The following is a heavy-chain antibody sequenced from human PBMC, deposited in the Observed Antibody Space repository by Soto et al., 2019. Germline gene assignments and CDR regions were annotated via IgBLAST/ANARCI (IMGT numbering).Heavy chain of an antibody. D-gene: IGHD5-12*01. J-gene: IGHJ5*02. CDR3: ARALSGYDPNWFDP. CDR1: GGSFSGYY. V-gene: IGHV4-34*01. Sequence: LETLSLTCAVYGGSFSGYYWSWIRQPPGKGLEWIGEINHSGSTNYNPSLKSRVTISVDTSKNQFSLKLSSVTAADTAVYYCARALSGYDPNWFDPWGQGTLVTVSS. CDR2: INHSGST.